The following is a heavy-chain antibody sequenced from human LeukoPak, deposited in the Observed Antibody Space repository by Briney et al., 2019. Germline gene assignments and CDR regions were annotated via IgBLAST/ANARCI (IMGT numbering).Heavy chain of an antibody. CDR3: ARAVGSSGSFPFHF. CDR1: GGSLSSYF. Sequence: SETLSLTCTVSGGSLSSYFWSWIRQPPGKGLEWIGYIHNSATTNCNPSLKSRVTISLDTAKNQFSLKLTSVTAADTAVYYCARAVGSSGSFPFHFWGQGTLVTVSS. J-gene: IGHJ4*02. CDR2: IHNSATT. V-gene: IGHV4-59*12. D-gene: IGHD1-26*01.